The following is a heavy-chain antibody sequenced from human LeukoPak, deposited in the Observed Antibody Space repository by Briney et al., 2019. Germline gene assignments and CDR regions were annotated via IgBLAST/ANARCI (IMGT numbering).Heavy chain of an antibody. J-gene: IGHJ4*02. V-gene: IGHV3-11*01. CDR2: IRSSGSTI. Sequence: GGSLRLSCAASGFTFSDYYMSWIRQAPGKGLEWASDIRSSGSTIYYADSVKGRFTISRDNAKNSLYLQMNSLRAEDTAVYYCARGKDGYKRGYPLGFDYWGQGTLVTVSS. CDR1: GFTFSDYY. D-gene: IGHD5-24*01. CDR3: ARGKDGYKRGYPLGFDY.